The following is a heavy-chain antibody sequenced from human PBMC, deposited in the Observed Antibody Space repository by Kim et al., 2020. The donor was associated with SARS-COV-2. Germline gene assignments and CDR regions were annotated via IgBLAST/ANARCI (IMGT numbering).Heavy chain of an antibody. CDR2: ISSSSSYI. V-gene: IGHV3-21*01. CDR1: GFTFSSYS. D-gene: IGHD2-2*01. J-gene: IGHJ4*02. Sequence: GGSLRLSCVASGFTFSSYSMNWVRQAPGKGLEWVSSISSSSSYIYYADSVKGRFTISRDNAKNSLYLQMNSLRAEDTAVYYCARDFVSGIVVVPAANDYWGQGTLVTVSS. CDR3: ARDFVSGIVVVPAANDY.